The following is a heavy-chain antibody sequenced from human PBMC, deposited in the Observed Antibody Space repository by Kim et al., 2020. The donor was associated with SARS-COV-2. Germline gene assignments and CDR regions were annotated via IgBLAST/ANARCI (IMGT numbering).Heavy chain of an antibody. CDR2: INAGNGNT. CDR3: ARDGYSSSWQILGGSPPNWFDP. CDR1: GYTFTSYA. Sequence: ASVKVSCKASGYTFTSYAMHWVRQAPGQRLEWMGWINAGNGNTKYSQKFQGRVTITRDTSASTAYMELSSLRSEDTAVYYCARDGYSSSWQILGGSPPNWFDPWGQGTLVTVSS. V-gene: IGHV1-3*01. J-gene: IGHJ5*02. D-gene: IGHD6-13*01.